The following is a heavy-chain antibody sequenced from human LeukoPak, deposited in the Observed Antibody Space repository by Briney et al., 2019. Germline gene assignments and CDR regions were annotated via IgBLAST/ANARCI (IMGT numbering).Heavy chain of an antibody. CDR1: GFTFSSYA. CDR2: ISYDGSNK. Sequence: GGSQRLSCAASGFTFSSYAMHWVRQAPGKGLEWVAVISYDGSNKYYADSVKGRFTISRDNSKNTLYLQMNSLRAEDTAVYYCARDWVAAAGSMDVWGQGTTVTVSS. V-gene: IGHV3-30*04. D-gene: IGHD6-13*01. CDR3: ARDWVAAAGSMDV. J-gene: IGHJ6*02.